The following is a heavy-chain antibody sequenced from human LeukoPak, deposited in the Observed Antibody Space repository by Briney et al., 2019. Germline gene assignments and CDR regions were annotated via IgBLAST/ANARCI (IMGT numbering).Heavy chain of an antibody. CDR2: INPNSGGT. CDR3: ARELGSGYYRYFDY. D-gene: IGHD3-22*01. CDR1: GYTFTSYY. J-gene: IGHJ4*02. V-gene: IGHV1-2*02. Sequence: ASVKASCKASGYTFTSYYIHWVRQAPGQGLEWMGWINPNSGGTNFAQKFQGRVSMTRDTSISTAYMELSRLRSDDTAVYYCARELGSGYYRYFDYWGQGTLVTVSS.